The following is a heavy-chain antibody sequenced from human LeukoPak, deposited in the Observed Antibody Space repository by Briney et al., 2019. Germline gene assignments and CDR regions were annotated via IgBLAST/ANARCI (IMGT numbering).Heavy chain of an antibody. Sequence: KPSETLSLTCTVSGDSIRSYYWSWLRQPPGKGLEWIAYIYHSGSANYNPALKGRVTISIDTSKNQFSLKLSSVTAADTAVYYCARDRGLRGPYYYYYMDVWGKGTTVTVSS. CDR2: IYHSGSA. CDR3: ARDRGLRGPYYYYYMDV. V-gene: IGHV4-59*01. CDR1: GDSIRSYY. D-gene: IGHD5-12*01. J-gene: IGHJ6*03.